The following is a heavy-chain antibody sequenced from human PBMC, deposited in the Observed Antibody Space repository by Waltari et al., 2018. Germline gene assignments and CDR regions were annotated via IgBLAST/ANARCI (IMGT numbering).Heavy chain of an antibody. CDR3: ASVGFGARVYDY. CDR2: IYYSGST. V-gene: IGHV4-59*01. D-gene: IGHD3-10*01. J-gene: IGHJ4*02. CDR1: GGSISSYY. Sequence: QVQLQESGPGLVKPSETLSLTCTVSGGSISSYYWRWIRQPPGKGLEWIGYIYYSGSTNYNPSLKSRVTISVDTSKNQFSLKLSSVTAADTAVYYCASVGFGARVYDYWGQGTLVTVSS.